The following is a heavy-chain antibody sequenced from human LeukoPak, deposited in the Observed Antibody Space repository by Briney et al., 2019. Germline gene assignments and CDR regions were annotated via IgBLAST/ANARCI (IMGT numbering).Heavy chain of an antibody. D-gene: IGHD3-22*01. V-gene: IGHV3-33*01. CDR2: IWYDGSNK. CDR1: GFTFSSYG. Sequence: PGRSLRLSCAASGFTFSSYGMLWVRQAPGKGLEWVAVIWYDGSNKYYADSVKGRFTISRDNSKNTLYLQMNSLRAEDTAVYYCARALYYYDSSGSPTGFDYWGQGTLVTVSS. CDR3: ARALYYYDSSGSPTGFDY. J-gene: IGHJ4*02.